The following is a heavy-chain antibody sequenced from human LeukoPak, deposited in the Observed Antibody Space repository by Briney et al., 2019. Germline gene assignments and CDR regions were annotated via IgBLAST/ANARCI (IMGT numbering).Heavy chain of an antibody. V-gene: IGHV4-59*08. CDR1: GGSISSHY. Sequence: AETLSLTCTVSGGSISSHYWSWIRQPPGKGLEWIGCVYYSGSTTYNPPLKSRITTSVETSKNQFSLQLSSVTAADTPSYFCARRLIGSNTPFEFWGQGTLVTVFS. CDR3: ARRLIGSNTPFEF. CDR2: VYYSGST. D-gene: IGHD2-2*02. J-gene: IGHJ4*02.